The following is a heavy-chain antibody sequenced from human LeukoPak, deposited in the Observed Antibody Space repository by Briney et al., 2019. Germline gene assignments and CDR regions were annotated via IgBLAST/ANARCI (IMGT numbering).Heavy chain of an antibody. CDR3: ARGGLTPYSNSWYTFDY. V-gene: IGHV4-38-2*02. D-gene: IGHD6-13*01. Sequence: SETLSLTCTVSGFSISSGYYRGWIRQPPGKGLEWMGSIYHGGSAYYNPSLESRVTVSLGTSKNHFSLKLSSVTAADTAVYYCARGGLTPYSNSWYTFDYWGQGTLVTVSS. J-gene: IGHJ4*02. CDR1: GFSISSGYY. CDR2: IYHGGSA.